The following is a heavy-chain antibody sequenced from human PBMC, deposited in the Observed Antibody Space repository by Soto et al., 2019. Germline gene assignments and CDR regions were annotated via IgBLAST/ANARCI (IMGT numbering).Heavy chain of an antibody. D-gene: IGHD2-2*01. CDR2: MFHSGST. CDR3: ARGHIVVVPTVGWFDP. Sequence: PSDTLSLTCTVSGYFISSVYYWGWIRQPPGKGLEWIGSMFHSGSTHYNPSLKSRVTMSVDTSKNQFSLRLSSVTASDTAVYYCARGHIVVVPTVGWFDPWGQGTLVTVSS. J-gene: IGHJ5*02. V-gene: IGHV4-38-2*02. CDR1: GYFISSVYY.